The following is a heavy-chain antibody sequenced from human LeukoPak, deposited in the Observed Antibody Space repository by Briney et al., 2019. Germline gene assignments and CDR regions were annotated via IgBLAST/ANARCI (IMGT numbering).Heavy chain of an antibody. CDR3: ARGIAVAGDVDY. V-gene: IGHV4-39*01. CDR1: GGSIGISSYY. J-gene: IGHJ4*02. D-gene: IGHD6-19*01. Sequence: SETLSLTCTVSGGSIGISSYYWGWIRQPPGKGLEWIGSIYYSGSTYYNPSLKSRVTISVDTSKNQFSLKLSSVTAADTAVYYCARGIAVAGDVDYWGQGTLVTVSS. CDR2: IYYSGST.